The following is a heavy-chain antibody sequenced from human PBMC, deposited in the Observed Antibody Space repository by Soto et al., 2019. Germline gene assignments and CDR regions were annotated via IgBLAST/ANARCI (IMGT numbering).Heavy chain of an antibody. D-gene: IGHD3-10*01. CDR2: ISGYNGNT. J-gene: IGHJ4*02. CDR3: SRAGAYGSFYFFDY. CDR1: GYPFTGYG. V-gene: IGHV1-18*01. Sequence: ASVKVSCKVSGYPFTGYGISWVRQAPGQGLEWMGWISGYNGNTNYAQKFQGRVTMTTDTSTSTAYMELWYLTSDDTAVYYCSRAGAYGSFYFFDYWGQGTLVTVSS.